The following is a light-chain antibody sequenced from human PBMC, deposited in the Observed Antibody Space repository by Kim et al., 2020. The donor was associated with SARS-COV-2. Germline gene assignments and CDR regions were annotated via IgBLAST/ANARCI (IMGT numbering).Light chain of an antibody. CDR1: SSNIGSYNY. J-gene: IGLJ3*02. CDR2: DVN. V-gene: IGLV2-14*03. Sequence: GQSISISCTGTSSNIGSYNYVSWHQQHPCKAPKLMIYDVNKRPSGISSRFSGSKSGSTASLTISGLQAEDEADYYCSSFTTRSTLVFGGGTQLTVL. CDR3: SSFTTRSTLV.